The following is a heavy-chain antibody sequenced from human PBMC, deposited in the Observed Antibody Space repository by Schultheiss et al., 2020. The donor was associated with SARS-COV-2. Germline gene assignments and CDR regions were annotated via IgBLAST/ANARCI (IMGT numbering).Heavy chain of an antibody. Sequence: GGSLRLSCAASGFTFSDYYMSWIRQAPGKGLEWVSYISSSSSYTNYADSVKGRFTISRDNAKNSLYLQMNSLRDEDTAVYYCTTDSGWLPYWGQGTLVTVSS. CDR1: GFTFSDYY. J-gene: IGHJ4*02. CDR2: ISSSSSYT. D-gene: IGHD5-12*01. V-gene: IGHV3-11*05. CDR3: TTDSGWLPY.